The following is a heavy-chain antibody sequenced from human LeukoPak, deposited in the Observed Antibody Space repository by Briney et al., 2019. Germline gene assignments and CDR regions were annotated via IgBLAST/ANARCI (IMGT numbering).Heavy chain of an antibody. J-gene: IGHJ4*02. Sequence: GGSLRLSCTASGFSFSGHWMHWARQLPGKGLVWVSRISPTGSTTSYADSVKGRFTVSRDNAKNTLYLQVNNLRAEDTAAYYCARGPNSNWSGLDFWGQGTLLTVSS. CDR1: GFSFSGHW. V-gene: IGHV3-74*01. CDR2: ISPTGSTT. D-gene: IGHD6-6*01. CDR3: ARGPNSNWSGLDF.